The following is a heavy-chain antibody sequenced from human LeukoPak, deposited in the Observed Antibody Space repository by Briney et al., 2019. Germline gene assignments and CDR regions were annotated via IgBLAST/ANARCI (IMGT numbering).Heavy chain of an antibody. Sequence: SVKVSCKASGGTFSSYAISWVRQAPGQGLEWMGGIISIFGTANYAQKFQGRVTITADESTSTAYMELSSLRSEDTAVYYCAREESRDGYHDYYYGMDVWGQGTTVTVSS. CDR2: IISIFGTA. CDR1: GGTFSSYA. V-gene: IGHV1-69*13. J-gene: IGHJ6*02. D-gene: IGHD5-24*01. CDR3: AREESRDGYHDYYYGMDV.